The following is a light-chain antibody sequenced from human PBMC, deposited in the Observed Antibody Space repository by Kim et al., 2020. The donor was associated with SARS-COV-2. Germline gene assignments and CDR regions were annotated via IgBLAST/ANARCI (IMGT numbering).Light chain of an antibody. CDR1: QRLVHSDGRTY. J-gene: IGKJ2*01. Sequence: QPASISCRSNQRLVHSDGRTYLNWFHQRPGQSPRRLIYKISTRDSGVPDRFSGSGSGTDFTLEISRVEAEDVGIYYCMQTTHWPYTFGHGTKLEI. V-gene: IGKV2-30*02. CDR2: KIS. CDR3: MQTTHWPYT.